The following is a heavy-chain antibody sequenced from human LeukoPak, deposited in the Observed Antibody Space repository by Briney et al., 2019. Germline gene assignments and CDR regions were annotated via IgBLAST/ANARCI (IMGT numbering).Heavy chain of an antibody. Sequence: GASVTVSCKASGYTFTSYGISWVRQAPGQGLEWMGWISVYNGNIHHAQKLQGRVTMTTDTFTSTAYMELRSLTSDDTAINYCARYAPSVAVGSGPDYWGQGTLVSVSS. CDR3: ARYAPSVAVGSGPDY. V-gene: IGHV1-18*01. CDR2: ISVYNGNI. J-gene: IGHJ4*02. CDR1: GYTFTSYG. D-gene: IGHD6-13*01.